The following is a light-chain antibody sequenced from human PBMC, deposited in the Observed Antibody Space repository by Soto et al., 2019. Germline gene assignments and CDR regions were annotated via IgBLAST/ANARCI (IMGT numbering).Light chain of an antibody. J-gene: IGLJ1*01. Sequence: QSVLTQPPSASGSPGQSVTISCTGTSSDVGGYNYVSWYQQHPDKAPKLMIYEVSKRPSGVPDRFSGSKSGNMASLTVSGLQAEDEADYYCISYAGSNNWNFGTGTKLTVL. CDR1: SSDVGGYNY. CDR2: EVS. V-gene: IGLV2-8*01. CDR3: ISYAGSNNWN.